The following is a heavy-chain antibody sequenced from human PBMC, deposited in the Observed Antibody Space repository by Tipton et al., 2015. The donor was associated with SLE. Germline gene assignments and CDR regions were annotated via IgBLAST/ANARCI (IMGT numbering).Heavy chain of an antibody. V-gene: IGHV4-31*03. J-gene: IGHJ6*04. CDR2: IYYSGNT. D-gene: IGHD1-7*01. CDR1: GGSISSGGYY. Sequence: TLSLTCTVSGGSISSGGYYWTWIRQLPGKGLEWIGYIYYSGNTYYNPSLGSRLTISVDTSKDQPSLRLTSVTAADTAVYYCARATDWNLSPDVWGKGTTVTVSS. CDR3: ARATDWNLSPDV.